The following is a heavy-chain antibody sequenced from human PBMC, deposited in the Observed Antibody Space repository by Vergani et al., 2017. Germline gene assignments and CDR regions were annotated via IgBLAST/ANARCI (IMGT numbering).Heavy chain of an antibody. CDR1: GYTLTELS. J-gene: IGHJ6*02. CDR3: ARALWEMATTRYYYGMDV. V-gene: IGHV1-69*13. CDR2: IIPIFGTA. Sequence: QVQLVQSGAEVKKPGASVKVSCKVSGYTLTELSMHWVRQAPGKGLEWMGGIIPIFGTANYAQKFQGRVTITADESTSTAYMELSSLRSEDTAVYYCARALWEMATTRYYYGMDVWGQGTTVTVSS. D-gene: IGHD5-24*01.